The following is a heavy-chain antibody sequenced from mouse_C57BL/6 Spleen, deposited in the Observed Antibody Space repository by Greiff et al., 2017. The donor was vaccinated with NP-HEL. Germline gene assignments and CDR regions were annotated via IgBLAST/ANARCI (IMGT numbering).Heavy chain of an antibody. V-gene: IGHV14-4*01. CDR3: TTEEYSTGNFDY. Sequence: EVQLQQSGAELVRPGASVKLSCTASGFNIKDDYMHWVKQRPEQGLEWIGWIDPENGDTEYASKFQGKATITADTSSNTAYLQLSSLTSEDTAVYYCTTEEYSTGNFDYWGQGTTLTVSS. CDR1: GFNIKDDY. J-gene: IGHJ2*01. D-gene: IGHD5-1*01. CDR2: IDPENGDT.